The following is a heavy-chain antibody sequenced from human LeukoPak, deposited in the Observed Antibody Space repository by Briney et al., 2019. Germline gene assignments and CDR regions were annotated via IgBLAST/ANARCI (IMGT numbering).Heavy chain of an antibody. V-gene: IGHV3-21*01. J-gene: IGHJ3*02. Sequence: GGSLRLSCAASGFTFSSYSMNWVRQAPGKGLEWVSSISSSSSYIYYADSVKGRFTISRDNAKNSLYLQMNSLRAEDTAVYYCARVLFGWEQASAFDIWGQGTMVTVSS. CDR1: GFTFSSYS. CDR2: ISSSSSYI. D-gene: IGHD1-26*01. CDR3: ARVLFGWEQASAFDI.